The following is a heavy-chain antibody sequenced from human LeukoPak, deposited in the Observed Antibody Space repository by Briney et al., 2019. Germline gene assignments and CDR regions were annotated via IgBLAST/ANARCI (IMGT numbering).Heavy chain of an antibody. CDR2: IQYDGSSI. D-gene: IGHD2-2*01. Sequence: GGSLRLSCAASGFSFSSYGTHWVRQAPGKGLEWVAFIQYDGSSIYYTDSVKGRFTISRDNSKNTLYLQMDSLRVEDTAIYYCAKELSRIVPAAWAFWGQGALLSVSS. V-gene: IGHV3-30*02. J-gene: IGHJ4*02. CDR3: AKELSRIVPAAWAF. CDR1: GFSFSSYG.